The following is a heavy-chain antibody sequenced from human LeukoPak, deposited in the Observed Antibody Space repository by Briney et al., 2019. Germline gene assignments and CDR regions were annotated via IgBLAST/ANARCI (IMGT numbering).Heavy chain of an antibody. CDR1: GGSISSYY. V-gene: IGHV4-59*12. CDR2: IYYSGST. D-gene: IGHD1-26*01. CDR3: ARDDVVGYYFDY. Sequence: SETLSLTCTVSGGSISSYYWSWIRQPPGKGLEWIGYIYYSGSTNYNPSLKSRVTISVDTSKNQFSLKLSSVTAADTAVYYCARDDVVGYYFDYWGQGTLVTVSS. J-gene: IGHJ4*02.